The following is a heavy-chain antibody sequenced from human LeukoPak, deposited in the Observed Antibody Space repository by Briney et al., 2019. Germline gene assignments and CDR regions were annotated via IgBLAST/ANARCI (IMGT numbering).Heavy chain of an antibody. Sequence: QPGGSLRLSCAASGFTFSSYAMHWVRQAPGKGLEYVSAISSNGGSTYYANSVKGRFTISRDNSKNTLYLQMGSLRAEDMAVYYCARENYYYYYMDVWGKGTTVTISS. CDR1: GFTFSSYA. CDR2: ISSNGGST. CDR3: ARENYYYYYMDV. J-gene: IGHJ6*03. V-gene: IGHV3-64*01.